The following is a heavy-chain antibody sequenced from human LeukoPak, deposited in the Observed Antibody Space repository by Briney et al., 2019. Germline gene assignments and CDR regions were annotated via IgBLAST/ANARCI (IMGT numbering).Heavy chain of an antibody. D-gene: IGHD3-9*01. Sequence: SETLSLTCTVSGGSISSYYWSWIRQPPGKGLEWIGYIYYSGSTNYNPSLESRVTISVDTSKNQFSLKLSSVTAADTAVYYCARGSDYDILTGIYYMDVCGKGTTVTVSS. J-gene: IGHJ6*03. CDR3: ARGSDYDILTGIYYMDV. CDR1: GGSISSYY. V-gene: IGHV4-59*01. CDR2: IYYSGST.